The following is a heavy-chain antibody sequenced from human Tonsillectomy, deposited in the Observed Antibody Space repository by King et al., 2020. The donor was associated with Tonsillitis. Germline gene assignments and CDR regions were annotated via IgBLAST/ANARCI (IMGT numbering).Heavy chain of an antibody. CDR1: GFTFSSYD. CDR2: IGTAGDT. D-gene: IGHD6-6*01. CDR3: ARGSIEWGMDV. Sequence: VQLVESGGGLVQPGGSLRLSCAASGFTFSSYDMHWVRQPTGKGLEWVSAIGTAGDTYYPGSVKGRFTISRENAKNSLYLQINSLRAGDTAVYYCARGSIEWGMDVWGQGTTVTVSS. V-gene: IGHV3-13*01. J-gene: IGHJ6*02.